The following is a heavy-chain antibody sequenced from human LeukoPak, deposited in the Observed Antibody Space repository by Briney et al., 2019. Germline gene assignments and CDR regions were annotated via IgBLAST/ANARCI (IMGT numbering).Heavy chain of an antibody. J-gene: IGHJ4*02. V-gene: IGHV4-31*03. CDR1: CGSISRGGYY. CDR3: ARDISGYGDFDY. Sequence: SETLSLTFTGSCGSISRGGYYWSWIRQHPGNGVEGIGYIYYSGSTYYNPSLKGRVTISVDTSKNQFSLKLSSVTAADTDVYYCARDISGYGDFDYWGQGTLVTVSS. D-gene: IGHD4-17*01. CDR2: IYYSGST.